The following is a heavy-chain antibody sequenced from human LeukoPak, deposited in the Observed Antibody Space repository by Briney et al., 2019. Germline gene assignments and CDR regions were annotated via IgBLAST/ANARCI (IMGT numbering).Heavy chain of an antibody. CDR2: INHSGST. V-gene: IGHV4-34*01. CDR3: ARYKMATINNWFDP. D-gene: IGHD5-24*01. J-gene: IGHJ5*02. CDR1: GGSFSGYY. Sequence: PSETLSLTCAVYGGSFSGYYWSWIRQPPGKGLEWLGEINHSGSTNYNPSLKSRVTISVDTSKNQFSLKLSSVTAADTAVYYCARYKMATINNWFDPWGQGTLVTVSS.